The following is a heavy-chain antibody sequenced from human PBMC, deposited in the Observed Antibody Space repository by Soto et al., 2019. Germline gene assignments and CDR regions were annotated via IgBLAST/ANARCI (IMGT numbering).Heavy chain of an antibody. CDR3: ARHYGPTGDFYDSSGLFDS. D-gene: IGHD3-22*01. Sequence: PSETLSLTCTVSGGSVSSRNYYGGWIRQPPGKGLEWIGSLFYSGSTYYNPSLKSRVTISVDTSKNQFSLKLSSVTAADTAVYYCARHYGPTGDFYDSSGLFDSWGQGTLVTVSS. CDR2: LFYSGST. CDR1: GGSVSSRNYY. J-gene: IGHJ4*02. V-gene: IGHV4-39*01.